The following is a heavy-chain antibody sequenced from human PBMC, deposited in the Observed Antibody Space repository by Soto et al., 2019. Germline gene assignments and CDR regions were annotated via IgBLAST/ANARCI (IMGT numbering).Heavy chain of an antibody. V-gene: IGHV3-72*01. Sequence: PGGSLRLSCAGSGFTLSDHYIDWVRQAPGKGLEWVGRSRDKAQGYSTEYAASVKGRFTTSRDDSKNSLYLQMNSLRAEDTAVYYCARGPGEVVAATVGLYYFDYWGQGTLVTVSS. CDR1: GFTLSDHY. J-gene: IGHJ4*02. CDR2: SRDKAQGYST. D-gene: IGHD2-15*01. CDR3: ARGPGEVVAATVGLYYFDY.